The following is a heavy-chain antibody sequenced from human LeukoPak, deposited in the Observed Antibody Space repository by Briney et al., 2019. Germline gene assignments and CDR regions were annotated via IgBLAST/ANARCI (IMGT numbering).Heavy chain of an antibody. Sequence: ASVKVSCKASGYSFSTYGITWVRQAPGQGLEWVGWISAYNGNTNYAQKLQGRVTMTTDTSTNTAYMELRRLRSDDTAVYYCARGSKWEHLDYWGQGPLVTVSS. D-gene: IGHD1-26*01. CDR2: ISAYNGNT. CDR1: GYSFSTYG. CDR3: ARGSKWEHLDY. V-gene: IGHV1-18*01. J-gene: IGHJ4*02.